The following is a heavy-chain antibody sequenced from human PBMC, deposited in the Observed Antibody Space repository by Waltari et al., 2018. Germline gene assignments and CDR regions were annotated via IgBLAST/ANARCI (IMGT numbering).Heavy chain of an antibody. D-gene: IGHD3-10*01. CDR3: ARESMVRGAGGWFDP. CDR1: GYTFTGYY. J-gene: IGHJ5*02. CDR2: INPNSGGT. Sequence: QVQLVQSGAEVKKPGASVKVSCKASGYTFTGYYMHWVRQAPGQGLEWMGWINPNSGGTNYAQKFQGRVNMTRDTSISTAYMELSRLRSDDTAVYYCARESMVRGAGGWFDPWGQGTLVTVSS. V-gene: IGHV1-2*02.